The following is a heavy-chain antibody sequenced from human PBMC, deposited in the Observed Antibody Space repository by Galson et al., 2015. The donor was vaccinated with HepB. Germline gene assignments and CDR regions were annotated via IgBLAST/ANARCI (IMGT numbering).Heavy chain of an antibody. CDR3: ASLLSDRYGDLRHFDC. Sequence: SLRLSCAASGFTFSDYYMSWIRQAPGKGLEWVSYISSSSSYTNYADSVKGRFTISRDNAKNSLYLQMNSLRAEDTAVYYCASLLSDRYGDLRHFDCWGQGTLVTVSS. V-gene: IGHV3-11*06. J-gene: IGHJ4*02. CDR2: ISSSSSYT. CDR1: GFTFSDYY. D-gene: IGHD4-17*01.